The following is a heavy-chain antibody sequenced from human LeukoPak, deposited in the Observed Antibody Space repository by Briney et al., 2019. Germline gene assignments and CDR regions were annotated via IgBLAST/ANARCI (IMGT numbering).Heavy chain of an antibody. CDR2: ISYDGSNK. Sequence: GGSLRLSCAASGFTFSSYAMHWVRQAPGKGLEGVAVISYDGSNKYYADSVKGRFTISRDNSKNTLYLQMNSLRAEDTAVYYCAGDGRGSGYYSGYFDYWGQGTLVTVSS. CDR1: GFTFSSYA. J-gene: IGHJ4*02. CDR3: AGDGRGSGYYSGYFDY. V-gene: IGHV3-30*04. D-gene: IGHD3-22*01.